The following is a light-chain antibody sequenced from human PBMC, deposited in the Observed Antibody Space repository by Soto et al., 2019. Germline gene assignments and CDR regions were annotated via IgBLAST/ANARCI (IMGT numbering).Light chain of an antibody. V-gene: IGKV1-9*01. CDR1: QGISSY. CDR3: QQLNSFFG. CDR2: AAS. Sequence: DIQLTQSPSFLSASVGDRVTITCRASQGISSYLAWYQQKPGKAPKLLIYAASTLQSGVPSRFSGSGSGTEFTLTISSLQPEDFATYYCQQLNSFFGFGPGTKVDIK. J-gene: IGKJ3*01.